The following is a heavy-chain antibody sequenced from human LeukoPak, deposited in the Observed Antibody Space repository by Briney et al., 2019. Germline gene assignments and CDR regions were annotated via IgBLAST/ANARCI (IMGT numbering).Heavy chain of an antibody. V-gene: IGHV1-3*01. CDR1: GYTFRNYG. J-gene: IGHJ4*02. Sequence: ASVKVSCKASGYTFRNYGIHWVRQAPGQSLEWMGWINAGNGGPKYSQKFQGRVTITRDTSATTVHMDLSSLRSEDTAIYYCARGPLLVYLPFDYWGQGTLVTVSS. CDR2: INAGNGGP. CDR3: ARGPLLVYLPFDY. D-gene: IGHD2-8*02.